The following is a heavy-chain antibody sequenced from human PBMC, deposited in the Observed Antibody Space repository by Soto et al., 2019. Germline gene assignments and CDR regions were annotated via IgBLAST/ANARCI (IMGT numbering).Heavy chain of an antibody. CDR2: ISYDGSNK. Sequence: GGSLRLSCASSVFTFSTYGMHCVRHSPGKWLEWVAVISYDGSNKYYANSVKGRFTISRDNSKNTLYLQMNSLRAEDTAVYYCAKGHRDDLVGATTGGWYFDLWGRGTLVTGSS. CDR1: VFTFSTYG. D-gene: IGHD1-26*01. CDR3: AKGHRDDLVGATTGGWYFDL. J-gene: IGHJ2*01. V-gene: IGHV3-30*18.